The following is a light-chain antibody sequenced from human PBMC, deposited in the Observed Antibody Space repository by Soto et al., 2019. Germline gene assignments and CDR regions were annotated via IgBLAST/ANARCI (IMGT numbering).Light chain of an antibody. CDR2: GAS. V-gene: IGKV3-20*01. Sequence: EIVLTQSPRTLSLSPGESATLSSTSSKSVRSNSLAWYQQKPGQAPRLLMFGASGRATGTPPRFSGRGSGTDFTLTISRLEPEDFAVYYCQQYGTSPITFGGGTKVDI. CDR1: KSVRSNS. CDR3: QQYGTSPIT. J-gene: IGKJ4*01.